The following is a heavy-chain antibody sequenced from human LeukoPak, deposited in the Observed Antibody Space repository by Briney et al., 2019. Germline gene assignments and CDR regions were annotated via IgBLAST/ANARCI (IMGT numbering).Heavy chain of an antibody. Sequence: ASETLSLTCTVSGYSISSGYYWGWIRQPPGKGLEWIGRIYHSGSTYYNPSLKSRVTISVDTSKNQFSLKLSSVTAADTAVYYCADSSSSGQLFDYWGQGTLVTVSS. V-gene: IGHV4-38-2*02. CDR2: IYHSGST. CDR1: GYSISSGYY. D-gene: IGHD6-6*01. CDR3: ADSSSSGQLFDY. J-gene: IGHJ4*02.